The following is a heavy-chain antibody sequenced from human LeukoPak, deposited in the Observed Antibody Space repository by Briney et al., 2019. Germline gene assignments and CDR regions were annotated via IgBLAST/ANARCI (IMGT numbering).Heavy chain of an antibody. J-gene: IGHJ6*02. D-gene: IGHD3-22*01. CDR2: IYPGDSDN. CDR3: ATTYDFENSGSYGMDV. Sequence: GESLKISCKGSGYSFTSYWIVWVRQMPGKGLEWMGIIYPGDSDNRYSPSFQGQVTISADKSISTAYLQWSSLKASDTAMYYCATTYDFENSGSYGMDVWGQGTTVTVSS. CDR1: GYSFTSYW. V-gene: IGHV5-51*01.